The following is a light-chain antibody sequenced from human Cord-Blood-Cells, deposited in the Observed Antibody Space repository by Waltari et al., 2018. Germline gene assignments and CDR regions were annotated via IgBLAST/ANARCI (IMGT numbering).Light chain of an antibody. CDR2: DAS. CDR1: QAISND. Sequence: DIKMTQSPSSLSASVGDRVPITCQASQAISNDLNWYQQKPGNTPKLLIYDASNLETGVPSRCSGSGSETDFTISIRSLQPEDIASYYCQQYDNLTFGQGTKVEIK. CDR3: QQYDNLT. V-gene: IGKV1-33*01. J-gene: IGKJ1*01.